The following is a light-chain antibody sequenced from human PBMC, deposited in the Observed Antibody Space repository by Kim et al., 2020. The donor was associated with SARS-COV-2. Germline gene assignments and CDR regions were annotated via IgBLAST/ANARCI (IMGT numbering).Light chain of an antibody. CDR1: KLGDKY. CDR3: QAWDSSTWV. Sequence: SVSPGQTASITCSGDKLGDKYACWYQQKPGQSPVLVIYQDSKRPSGIPERFSGSNSGNTATLTISGTQAMDEADYYCQAWDSSTWVFGGRTQLTVL. J-gene: IGLJ3*02. CDR2: QDS. V-gene: IGLV3-1*01.